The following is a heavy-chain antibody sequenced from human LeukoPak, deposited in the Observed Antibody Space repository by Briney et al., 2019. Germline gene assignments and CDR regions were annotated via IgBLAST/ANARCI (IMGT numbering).Heavy chain of an antibody. J-gene: IGHJ4*02. Sequence: PGGSLRLSCAASGFSFSDSHMSWIRQAPGKGLEGILYISSSGSKREYADSLTGRFPISRSNSKKSVYLQMNSLRVDDTAVYYCVRREGATPQPFDSWGQGTVVTVSS. CDR2: ISSSGSKR. CDR3: VRREGATPQPFDS. V-gene: IGHV3-11*01. CDR1: GFSFSDSH. D-gene: IGHD1-26*01.